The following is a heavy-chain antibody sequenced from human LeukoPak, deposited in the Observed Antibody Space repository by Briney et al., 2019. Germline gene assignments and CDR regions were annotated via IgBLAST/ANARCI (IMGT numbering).Heavy chain of an antibody. D-gene: IGHD3-10*02. J-gene: IGHJ6*04. CDR3: AELGIAMIGGV. Sequence: GGSLRLSCAASGFTFSSYAMSWVRQAPGKGLEWVSAISGSGGSTYYADSVKGRFTISRDNAKNSLYLQMNSLRAEDTAVYYCAELGIAMIGGVWGKGTTVTISS. CDR1: GFTFSSYA. CDR2: ISGSGGST. V-gene: IGHV3-23*01.